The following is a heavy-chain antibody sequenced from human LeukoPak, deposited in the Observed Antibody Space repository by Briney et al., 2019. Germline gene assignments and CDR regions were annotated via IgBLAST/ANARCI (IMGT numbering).Heavy chain of an antibody. V-gene: IGHV3-21*01. CDR1: GFTFSTYS. CDR2: ISDRGTYI. D-gene: IGHD6-19*01. J-gene: IGHJ4*02. Sequence: PGGSLRLSCTASGFTFSTYSMNWVRQAPGKGLEWVASISDRGTYIYYADSVKGRITISRDNAKNSLYLQMNSLRAEDTAVYYCARAGGGIAVAGTIDYWGQGTLVTVSS. CDR3: ARAGGGIAVAGTIDY.